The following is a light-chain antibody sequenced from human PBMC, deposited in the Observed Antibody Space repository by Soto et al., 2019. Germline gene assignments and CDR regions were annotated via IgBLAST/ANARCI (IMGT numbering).Light chain of an antibody. CDR3: QQYYSTPLT. Sequence: DIVMTQSPDSLAVSLGERATINCKSSQSVLYSSNNKNYLAWYQQKPGQPPKLLIYWASTRESGVPDRLSGSGSGTDFTLTTSSLHAEDVAVSYCQQYYSTPLTFGGGTKVEIK. V-gene: IGKV4-1*01. CDR2: WAS. J-gene: IGKJ4*01. CDR1: QSVLYSSNNKNY.